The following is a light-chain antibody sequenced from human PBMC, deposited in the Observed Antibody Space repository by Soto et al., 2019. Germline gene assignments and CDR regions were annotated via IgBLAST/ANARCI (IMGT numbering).Light chain of an antibody. V-gene: IGLV2-14*01. J-gene: IGLJ1*01. CDR2: EVN. CDR1: SSDIGGYDY. Sequence: QSALTQPASVSGSPGQSITISCTGSSSDIGGYDYVSWYQQHPGKAPKLIIYEVNKRPSGVSNRFAGSKYANTASLTISGRLPDEEGDYYCSSYTGHSTPEAFGTGTKLTVL. CDR3: SSYTGHSTPEA.